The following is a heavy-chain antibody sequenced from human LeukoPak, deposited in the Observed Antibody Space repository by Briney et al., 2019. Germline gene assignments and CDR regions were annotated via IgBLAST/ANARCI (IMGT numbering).Heavy chain of an antibody. CDR3: ARAPRSSSWYDY. CDR2: IYYSGST. J-gene: IGHJ4*02. Sequence: SETLSLTCTVSGGSNSSYYWSWIRQPPGKGLEWIGYIYYSGSTNSNPSLKSRVTISVDTSKNQFSLKLNSVTAADTAMYYCARAPRSSSWYDYWGQGTLVTVSS. CDR1: GGSNSSYY. D-gene: IGHD6-13*01. V-gene: IGHV4-59*01.